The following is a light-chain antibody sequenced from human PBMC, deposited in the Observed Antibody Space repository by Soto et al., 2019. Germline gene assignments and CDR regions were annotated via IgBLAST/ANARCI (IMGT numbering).Light chain of an antibody. CDR2: DTS. CDR1: QFLSSY. CDR3: HQRNK. V-gene: IGKV3-11*01. Sequence: EVVLTQSPATLSLAPGERATLSCRASQFLSSYLAWYQQKPGQPPRLLIYDTSDRATGIPARYSGSRSGTDFTHTISSLEPEDFGVYFCHQRNKVGQGTRLEIK. J-gene: IGKJ5*01.